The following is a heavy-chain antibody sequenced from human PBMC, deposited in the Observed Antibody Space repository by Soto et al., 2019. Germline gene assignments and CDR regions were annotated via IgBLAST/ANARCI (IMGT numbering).Heavy chain of an antibody. CDR1: GGSISSYY. CDR2: IYYSGST. V-gene: IGHV4-59*01. CDR3: ARDSSREAYYYYGMDV. J-gene: IGHJ6*02. Sequence: SETLSLTCTVSGGSISSYYWSWIRQPPGKGLEWIGYIYYSGSTNYNPSLKSRVTISVDTSKNQFSLKLSSVTAADTAVYYCARDSSREAYYYYGMDVWGQGTTVTVSS.